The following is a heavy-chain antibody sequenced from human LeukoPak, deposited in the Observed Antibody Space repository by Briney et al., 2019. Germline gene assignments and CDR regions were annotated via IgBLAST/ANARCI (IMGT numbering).Heavy chain of an antibody. CDR2: ISSSSSYI. J-gene: IGHJ4*02. D-gene: IGHD6-19*01. V-gene: IGHV3-21*01. CDR1: GFTFSSYS. CDR3: ARVNSSGWYDYFDY. Sequence: GGSLRLSCAASGFTFSSYSMNWVRQAPGKGLEWVSSISSSSSYIYYADSVKGRLTISRDNAKNSLYLQMNSLRAEDTAVYYCARVNSSGWYDYFDYWGQGTLVTVSS.